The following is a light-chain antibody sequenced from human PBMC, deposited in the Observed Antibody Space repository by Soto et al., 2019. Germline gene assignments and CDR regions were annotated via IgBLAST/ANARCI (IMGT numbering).Light chain of an antibody. J-gene: IGKJ1*01. V-gene: IGKV2-30*01. CDR3: MRGRYWPSA. CDR2: TVS. Sequence: DVVMTQSPPSLPVTLGQPASISCRSSQSLVYSDGNAYLNWFQQRPGQSPRRLIYTVSNRDAGVADRFSGGVAGTDVALKISRVEAEDVGMYYCMRGRYWPSALGQGTKVEI. CDR1: QSLVYSDGNAY.